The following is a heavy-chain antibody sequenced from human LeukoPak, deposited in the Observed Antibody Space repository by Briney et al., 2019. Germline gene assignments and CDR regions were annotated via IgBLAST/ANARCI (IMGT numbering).Heavy chain of an antibody. CDR2: INADGSTT. D-gene: IGHD1-14*01. Sequence: GGSLRLSCAASGFTFGNSWVHWVRQAPGKGLVWVSLINADGSTTTYAHSVKSRFTISRDNARNTLSLQMNSLTIEDTAVYYCVVVVEPPDSDGFDVWGQGTMITVSS. CDR1: GFTFGNSW. V-gene: IGHV3-74*01. CDR3: VVVVEPPDSDGFDV. J-gene: IGHJ3*01.